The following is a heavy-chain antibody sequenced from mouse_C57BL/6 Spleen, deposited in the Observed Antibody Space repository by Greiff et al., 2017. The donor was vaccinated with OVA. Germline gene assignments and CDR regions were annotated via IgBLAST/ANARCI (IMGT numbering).Heavy chain of an antibody. Sequence: QVQLQQPGAELVMPGASVKLSCKASGYTFTSYWMHWVKQRPGQGLEWIGEIDPSDSYPNYNQKFKGKSTLTVDKSSSTAYMQLSSLTSEDSAVYYCARYYYGSSYQGDYFDYWGQGTTLTVSS. J-gene: IGHJ2*01. CDR1: GYTFTSYW. CDR3: ARYYYGSSYQGDYFDY. CDR2: IDPSDSYP. D-gene: IGHD1-1*01. V-gene: IGHV1-69*01.